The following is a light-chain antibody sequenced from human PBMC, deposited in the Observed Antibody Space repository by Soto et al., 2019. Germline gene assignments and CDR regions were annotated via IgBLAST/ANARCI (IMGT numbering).Light chain of an antibody. J-gene: IGLJ1*01. CDR1: SSDVGNYNS. CDR3: SAYTTRNPYV. CDR2: EVT. V-gene: IGLV2-18*02. Sequence: QSALTQPPSVSGSPGQSVTISCTGTSSDVGNYNSVSWYQQPPGTVPKLMIYEVTNRPSGVPDRFSGSKSGNTASLTISGLQPEDEADYYCSAYTTRNPYVFGTGTKVTVL.